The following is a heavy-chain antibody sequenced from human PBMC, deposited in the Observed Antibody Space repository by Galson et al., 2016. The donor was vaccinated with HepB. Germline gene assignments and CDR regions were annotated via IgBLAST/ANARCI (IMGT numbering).Heavy chain of an antibody. D-gene: IGHD3-3*01. CDR2: IYYSGST. CDR3: AGASTPYDRFDP. V-gene: IGHV4-39*07. Sequence: SETLSLTCTVSGGSISSSSYSWGWIRQPPGKGLEWIGSIYYSGSTYYNPSLKTRVTMSVDTSKNQLSLHLSSVTVADTAFYYCAGASTPYDRFDPWGQGTLVTVSS. CDR1: GGSISSSSYS. J-gene: IGHJ5*02.